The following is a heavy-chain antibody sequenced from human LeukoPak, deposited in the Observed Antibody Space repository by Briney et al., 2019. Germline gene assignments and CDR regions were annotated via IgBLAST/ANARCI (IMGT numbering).Heavy chain of an antibody. CDR2: ISYDGTNK. CDR3: ARDADYGDSKAIEY. V-gene: IGHV3-30*04. D-gene: IGHD4-17*01. Sequence: PGRSLRLSCAASGFSFSSYAMHWVRQAPGKGLEWVAVISYDGTNKYYADSVKGRFTISRDNSKNTLYLQMSSLRAEDTAVYYCARDADYGDSKAIEYWGQGTLVTVSS. CDR1: GFSFSSYA. J-gene: IGHJ4*02.